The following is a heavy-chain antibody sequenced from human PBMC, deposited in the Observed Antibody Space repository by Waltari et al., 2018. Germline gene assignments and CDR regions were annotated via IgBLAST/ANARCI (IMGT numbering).Heavy chain of an antibody. J-gene: IGHJ4*02. V-gene: IGHV1-24*01. CDR2: FNPEDGEI. Sequence: QVQLEQSGAEVKTPGASMKVACKVSGYALSELSMHWVRQAPGEGLEWMGGFNPEDGEIIYAQKFRGRVTMTEDTSTETVYMDLSSLRSEDTAVYYCATSNSGGRRGFDYWGQGTLVTVSS. D-gene: IGHD2-15*01. CDR3: ATSNSGGRRGFDY. CDR1: GYALSELS.